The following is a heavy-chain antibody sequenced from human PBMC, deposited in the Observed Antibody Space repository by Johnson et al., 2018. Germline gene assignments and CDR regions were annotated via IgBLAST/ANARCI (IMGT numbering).Heavy chain of an antibody. Sequence: EVQLVESGGGLVQPGGSLRLSCAASGFTFSDHYMDWVRQAPGKGLEWVGRSRNKANSYTTKYAASVEGRFTIARDDSKSSLYLQMNSLKTEDTAVYYCARGASCRRTSYYGDYYGMDVWGQGTTVIVSS. CDR2: SRNKANSYTT. J-gene: IGHJ6*02. V-gene: IGHV3-72*01. CDR1: GFTFSDHY. CDR3: ARGASCRRTSYYGDYYGMDV. D-gene: IGHD3-10*01.